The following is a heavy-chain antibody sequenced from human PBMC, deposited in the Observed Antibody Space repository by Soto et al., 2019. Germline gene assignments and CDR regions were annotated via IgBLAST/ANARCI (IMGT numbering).Heavy chain of an antibody. CDR3: AREDDYGYRYINYGLDV. Sequence: GGSLRLSCAASGFTFNIYALHWVRQAPGKGLEWVAVISFDGTKKYYSDSVKGRFTISRDNLKNTLYLQMNNLRVEDAALYFCAREDDYGYRYINYGLDVWGQGTTVTAP. D-gene: IGHD4-17*01. V-gene: IGHV3-30-3*01. CDR2: ISFDGTKK. CDR1: GFTFNIYA. J-gene: IGHJ6*02.